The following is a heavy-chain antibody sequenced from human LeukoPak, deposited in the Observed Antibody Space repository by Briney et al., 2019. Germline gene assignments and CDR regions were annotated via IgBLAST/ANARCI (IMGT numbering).Heavy chain of an antibody. V-gene: IGHV3-30-3*01. Sequence: GGSLRLSCAASGFTFSSYAMHWVRQAPGKGLEWVAVISYDGSNKYYADSVKGRFTISRDNSKSTLYLQMNSLRAEDTAVYYCAKDAHRITMVRGAYLYYFDYWGQGTLVTVSS. J-gene: IGHJ4*02. CDR3: AKDAHRITMVRGAYLYYFDY. CDR2: ISYDGSNK. D-gene: IGHD3-10*01. CDR1: GFTFSSYA.